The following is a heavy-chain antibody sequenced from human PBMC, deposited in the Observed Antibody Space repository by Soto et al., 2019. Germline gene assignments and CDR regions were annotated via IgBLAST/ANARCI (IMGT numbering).Heavy chain of an antibody. D-gene: IGHD3-10*01. CDR3: ARDGCITATCARGGNWFDP. V-gene: IGHV1-46*01. J-gene: IGHJ5*02. CDR1: GYTFTTYY. Sequence: QVQLVQSGAEVKKPGASVKVSCKASGYTFTTYYMHWVRQAPGQGLEWMGIINPSGGRTTYAQKFQGRVIMTRDTATSTFYMELSSLRSEDTAVYYCARDGCITATCARGGNWFDPWGQGTPVTVSS. CDR2: INPSGGRT.